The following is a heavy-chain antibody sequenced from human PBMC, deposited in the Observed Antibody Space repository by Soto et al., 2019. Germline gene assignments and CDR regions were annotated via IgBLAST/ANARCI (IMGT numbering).Heavy chain of an antibody. D-gene: IGHD3-9*01. CDR3: ARLYPSVDFLTGSQIYAFDI. CDR1: GDSISSSY. Sequence: SETLSLTCTVSGDSISSSYWSWIRQSPGKGLEWIGYIYYSGFTNYNPSLKSRVTISVDTSKNQFSLKLSSVTAADTAVFYCARLYPSVDFLTGSQIYAFDIWGQGTLVTFSS. J-gene: IGHJ3*02. CDR2: IYYSGFT. V-gene: IGHV4-59*01.